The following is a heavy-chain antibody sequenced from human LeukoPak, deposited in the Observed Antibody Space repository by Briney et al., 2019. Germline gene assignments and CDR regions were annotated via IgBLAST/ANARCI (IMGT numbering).Heavy chain of an antibody. CDR1: GFTFSGYS. Sequence: GGSLRLSCAASGFTFSGYSMTWVRQAPGKGLEWVANIKPDGSEKYYVNSLKGRFIISRDNGKNSLYLQMNSLRAEDTAVYYCARPFSVHFDWDFWGQGTLVTVSS. J-gene: IGHJ4*02. CDR2: IKPDGSEK. D-gene: IGHD3-9*01. V-gene: IGHV3-7*01. CDR3: ARPFSVHFDWDF.